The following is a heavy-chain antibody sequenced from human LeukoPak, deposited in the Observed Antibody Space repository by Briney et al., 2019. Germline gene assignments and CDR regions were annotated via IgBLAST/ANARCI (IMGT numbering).Heavy chain of an antibody. CDR3: TRTPNSITMVRDQDAFDI. Sequence: GGSLRLSCAASGFTFSGSAMHWVRQASGKGLEWVGRIRSKANSYATAYAASVKGRFTISRDDSKNTAYLQMNSLKTEDTAVYYCTRTPNSITMVRDQDAFDIWGQGTMVTVSS. CDR2: IRSKANSYAT. V-gene: IGHV3-73*01. D-gene: IGHD3-10*01. CDR1: GFTFSGSA. J-gene: IGHJ3*02.